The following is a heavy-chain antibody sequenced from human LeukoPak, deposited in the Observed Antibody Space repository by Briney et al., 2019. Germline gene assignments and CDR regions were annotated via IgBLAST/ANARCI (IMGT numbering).Heavy chain of an antibody. V-gene: IGHV1-69*04. Sequence: SVMVSCKASGDTFISYAINWVRQAPGQGPEWMGRITPFLGIANYPQNFQGRVTIIADESTTTAYIELISLRSEDTAAYYCSREACREMGVMWPRLGGQDCRYDHWGQGTLVTVSS. CDR2: ITPFLGIA. J-gene: IGHJ4*02. CDR1: GDTFISYA. CDR3: SREACREMGVMWPRLGGQDCRYDH. D-gene: IGHD3-16*01.